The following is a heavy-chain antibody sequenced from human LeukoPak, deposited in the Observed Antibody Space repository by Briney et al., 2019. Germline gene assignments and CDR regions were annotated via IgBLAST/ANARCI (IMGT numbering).Heavy chain of an antibody. CDR1: GFTFSSYA. Sequence: GGSLRLSCAGSGFTFSSYAMSWVRQAPGQGLEWVSVISDSGDYTSYADSVRGRFTISRDNSRNTLYLQMISLRPEDTAVYYCAKDTYIGKYCTNGVCSPFDYWGQGTLVTVSS. CDR3: AKDTYIGKYCTNGVCSPFDY. CDR2: ISDSGDYT. D-gene: IGHD2-8*01. V-gene: IGHV3-23*01. J-gene: IGHJ4*02.